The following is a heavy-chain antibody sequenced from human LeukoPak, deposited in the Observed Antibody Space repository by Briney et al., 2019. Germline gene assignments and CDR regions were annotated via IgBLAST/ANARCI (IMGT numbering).Heavy chain of an antibody. J-gene: IGHJ5*02. V-gene: IGHV3-7*01. Sequence: GGSLGLSCAASGFTFSSYWMSWVRQAPGKGLEWVANIKQDGSEKYYVDSVKGRFTISRDNAKNSLYLQMNSLRAEDTAVYYCARNILLGYCSSTSCPTTNWFDPWGQGTLVTVSS. D-gene: IGHD2-2*01. CDR3: ARNILLGYCSSTSCPTTNWFDP. CDR1: GFTFSSYW. CDR2: IKQDGSEK.